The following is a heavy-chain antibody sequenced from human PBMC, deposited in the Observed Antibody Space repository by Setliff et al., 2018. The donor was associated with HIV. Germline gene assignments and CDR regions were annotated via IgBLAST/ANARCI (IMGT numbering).Heavy chain of an antibody. CDR1: GYTFTTYG. V-gene: IGHV1-18*01. CDR3: ARLGSGWSDSYYYATDV. D-gene: IGHD6-19*01. J-gene: IGHJ6*02. Sequence: ASVKVSCKASGYTFTTYGISWVRQAPGHGLEWMGWISPYIGHTNYAQNFQDRVTMTIDTSTSRAYMELRSLRSDDTAVYFCARLGSGWSDSYYYATDVWGQGTTVTVSS. CDR2: ISPYIGHT.